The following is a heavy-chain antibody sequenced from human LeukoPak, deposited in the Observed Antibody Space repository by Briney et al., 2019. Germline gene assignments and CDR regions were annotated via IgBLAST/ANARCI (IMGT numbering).Heavy chain of an antibody. Sequence: PGGSLRLSCAASGFSFSSYWMSWVRQAPGQGLEWVANIKQDGSEKYYVDSVKGRFTISRDNAKNSLYLQMNSLRAEDTAVYYCATEDYYDSSGYYAHYFDYWGQGTLVTVSS. CDR2: IKQDGSEK. CDR3: ATEDYYDSSGYYAHYFDY. CDR1: GFSFSSYW. J-gene: IGHJ4*02. D-gene: IGHD3-22*01. V-gene: IGHV3-7*01.